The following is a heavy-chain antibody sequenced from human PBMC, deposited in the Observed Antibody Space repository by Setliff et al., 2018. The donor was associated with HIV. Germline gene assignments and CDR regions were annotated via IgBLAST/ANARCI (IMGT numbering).Heavy chain of an antibody. Sequence: SETLSLTCTVSGGSISSYYWSWIRQPAGKGLEWIGRIYTSGTTNYNPSLKSRFTISVDTSQNQFSLKLSSGTAANTAIYYCARRIYGNNPYFDYWSQGTLVTVSS. CDR2: IYTSGTT. J-gene: IGHJ4*02. CDR3: ARRIYGNNPYFDY. V-gene: IGHV4-4*07. CDR1: GGSISSYY. D-gene: IGHD4-17*01.